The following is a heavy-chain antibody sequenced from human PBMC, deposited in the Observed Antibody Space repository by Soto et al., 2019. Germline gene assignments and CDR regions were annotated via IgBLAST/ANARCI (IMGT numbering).Heavy chain of an antibody. D-gene: IGHD6-19*01. CDR3: ARDRGAGTFTGFDY. Sequence: PSETLSLTCTVSGGSITTNNWWMWVRQSPGKGLEWIGEIYHSGTTNYNSYFKSRVTMSVDKSSNQFSLKLTAVTAEDTAIYYCARDRGAGTFTGFDYWGQGTLVTVSS. V-gene: IGHV4-4*02. J-gene: IGHJ4*02. CDR1: GGSITTNNW. CDR2: IYHSGTT.